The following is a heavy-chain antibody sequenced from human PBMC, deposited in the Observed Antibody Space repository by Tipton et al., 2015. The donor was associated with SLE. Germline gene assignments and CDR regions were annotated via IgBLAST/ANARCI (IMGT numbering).Heavy chain of an antibody. CDR3: ARGYCSSTSCYRVYYYFDY. J-gene: IGHJ4*02. Sequence: LRLSCAASGFTFSSYIMNWVRQPPGKGLEWIGSIYYSGSTYYNLSLKSRVTISVDTSKNQFSLKLSSVTAADTAVYYCARGYCSSTSCYRVYYYFDYWGQGTLVTVSS. CDR2: IYYSGST. V-gene: IGHV4-39*07. D-gene: IGHD2-2*02. CDR1: GFTFSSYI.